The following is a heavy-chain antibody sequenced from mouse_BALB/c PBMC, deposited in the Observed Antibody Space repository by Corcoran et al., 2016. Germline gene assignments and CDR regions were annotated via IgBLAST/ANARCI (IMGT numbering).Heavy chain of an antibody. CDR3: ARGRSYAMDY. V-gene: IGHV9-1*02. CDR1: GYTFTNYG. J-gene: IGHJ4*01. Sequence: QIQLVQSGPELKKPGETVKISCKASGYTFTNYGMNWVKQAPGKGLKWMGWINTYTGEPTYADDFKGRFAFSVETSASTAYLQINNLKNEDMATYFCARGRSYAMDYWGQGTSVTVSS. CDR2: INTYTGEP.